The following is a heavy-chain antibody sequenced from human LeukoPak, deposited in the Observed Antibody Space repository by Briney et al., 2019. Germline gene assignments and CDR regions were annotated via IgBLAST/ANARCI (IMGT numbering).Heavy chain of an antibody. CDR3: ARGGCSSTSCYTSRDNWFDP. D-gene: IGHD2-2*02. V-gene: IGHV1-8*03. J-gene: IGHJ5*02. Sequence: PLASVKVSCMASGYTFTSYDINWVRQATGQGLEWMGWMNPNSGNTGYAQKFQGRVTITRNTSISTAYMELSSLRSEDTAVYYCARGGCSSTSCYTSRDNWFDPWGQGTLVTVSS. CDR1: GYTFTSYD. CDR2: MNPNSGNT.